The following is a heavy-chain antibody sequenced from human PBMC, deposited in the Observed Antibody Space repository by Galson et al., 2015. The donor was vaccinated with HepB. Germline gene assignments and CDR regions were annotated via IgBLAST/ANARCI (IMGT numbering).Heavy chain of an antibody. CDR2: INAGNGNT. CDR1: GYTFTSYA. D-gene: IGHD2-2*01. J-gene: IGHJ6*02. Sequence: SVKVSCKASGYTFTSYAMHWVRQAPGQRLEWMGWINAGNGNTKYSQKFQGRVTITRDTSASTAYMELSSLRSEDTAVYYCAVSYCSSTSCYLHYYYYGMDVWGQGTTVTVSS. CDR3: AVSYCSSTSCYLHYYYYGMDV. V-gene: IGHV1-3*01.